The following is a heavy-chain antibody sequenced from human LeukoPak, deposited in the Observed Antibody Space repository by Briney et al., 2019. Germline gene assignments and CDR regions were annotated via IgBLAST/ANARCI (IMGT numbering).Heavy chain of an antibody. CDR3: AKDGHSSGYYYDY. J-gene: IGHJ4*02. Sequence: PGGSLRLSCAASGFTFSNYAMSWVRQASGKGLEWVSAISGSGGSTYYADSVKGRFTISRDNSKNTLYMQMNSLRAEDTAVYYCAKDGHSSGYYYDYWGQGTLVTVSS. CDR1: GFTFSNYA. D-gene: IGHD3-22*01. CDR2: ISGSGGST. V-gene: IGHV3-23*01.